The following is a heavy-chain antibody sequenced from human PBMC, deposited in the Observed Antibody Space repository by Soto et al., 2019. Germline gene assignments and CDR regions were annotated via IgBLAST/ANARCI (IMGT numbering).Heavy chain of an antibody. D-gene: IGHD6-19*01. J-gene: IGHJ4*02. CDR3: AKEGEHSSGWANFDY. CDR1: GFTFSSYA. Sequence: GGSLRLSCAASGFTFSSYAMSWVRQAPGKGLEWVSAISGSGISTYYADSVKGRFTISRDNSKNTLYLQMNSLRAEDTAVYYCAKEGEHSSGWANFDYWGQGTLVTVSS. CDR2: ISGSGIST. V-gene: IGHV3-23*01.